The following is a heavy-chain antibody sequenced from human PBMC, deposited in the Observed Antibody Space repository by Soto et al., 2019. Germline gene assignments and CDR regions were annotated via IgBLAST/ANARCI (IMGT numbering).Heavy chain of an antibody. D-gene: IGHD6-19*01. CDR1: GFSLSTSGVG. V-gene: IGHV2-5*02. Sequence: QITLKESGPTLVKPTQTLTLTCTFSGFSLSTSGVGVGWIRQPPGKALEWLALIYWDDEKRYSPSLKSRLTITKDTSKNQVVLTMTNMDPVDTATYYCAHRGSGWNNFDYWGQGTLVTVSS. CDR3: AHRGSGWNNFDY. CDR2: IYWDDEK. J-gene: IGHJ4*02.